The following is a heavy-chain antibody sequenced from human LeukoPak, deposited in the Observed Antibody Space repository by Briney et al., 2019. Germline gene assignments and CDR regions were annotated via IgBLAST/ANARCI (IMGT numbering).Heavy chain of an antibody. CDR1: GFTFSSYG. CDR2: IRYDVSNK. D-gene: IGHD2-2*01. J-gene: IGHJ4*02. V-gene: IGHV3-30*02. CDR3: AKDYRVVPAATVGFDY. Sequence: GGSLRLSCAASGFTFSSYGMRWVRQAPGKGLESVAFIRYDVSNKYYADSVKGRFTISRDNSKNTLYLQMNSLRAEDTAVYYCAKDYRVVPAATVGFDYWGQGTLVTVSS.